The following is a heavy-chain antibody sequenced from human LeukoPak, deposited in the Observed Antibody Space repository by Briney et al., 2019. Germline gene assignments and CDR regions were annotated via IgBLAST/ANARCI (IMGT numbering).Heavy chain of an antibody. J-gene: IGHJ4*02. CDR1: GFTFSSYW. CDR2: IKQDGSEK. V-gene: IGHV3-7*01. Sequence: GGSLSLSCAASGFTFSSYWMSWVRQAPGKGLEWVANIKQDGSEKYYVDSVEGRFTISRDNAKNSLYLQMNSLRAEDTAVYYCAREGDYYCSGGSCYDYWGQGTLVTVSS. D-gene: IGHD2-15*01. CDR3: AREGDYYCSGGSCYDY.